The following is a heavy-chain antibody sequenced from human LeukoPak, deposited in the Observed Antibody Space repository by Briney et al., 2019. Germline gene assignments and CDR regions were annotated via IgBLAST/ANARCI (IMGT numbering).Heavy chain of an antibody. J-gene: IGHJ5*02. CDR1: EFTFNNYG. Sequence: PGGSLRLSCAASEFTFNNYGIHWVRQAPGKGLEWVAVIWYDGSNKYYADSLKGRFTISRDNSKNTLYLQMNSLRAEDTAVYYCARGGYYDSGGYFDWFDPWGQGTLVTVSS. D-gene: IGHD3-22*01. CDR3: ARGGYYDSGGYFDWFDP. V-gene: IGHV3-33*01. CDR2: IWYDGSNK.